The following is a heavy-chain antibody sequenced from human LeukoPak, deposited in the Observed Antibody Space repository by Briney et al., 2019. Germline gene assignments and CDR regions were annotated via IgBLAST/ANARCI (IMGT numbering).Heavy chain of an antibody. D-gene: IGHD6-6*01. V-gene: IGHV3-23*01. CDR1: GFTFSSYA. CDR3: AKVSVWAARYFDY. J-gene: IGHJ4*02. CDR2: ISGSGNKT. Sequence: PGGSLRLSCAASGFTFSSYAMSWVRQAPGKGLEWVSLISGSGNKTYYADSVKGRFTISRDNSKNTLYLQMNSLRAEDTAVYYCAKVSVWAARYFDYWGQGTLVTVSS.